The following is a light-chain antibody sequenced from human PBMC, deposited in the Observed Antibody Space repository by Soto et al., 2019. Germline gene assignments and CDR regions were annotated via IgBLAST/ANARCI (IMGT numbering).Light chain of an antibody. CDR2: GAS. Sequence: EIVMTQSPATLSLSPGERATLSCGASQSISNYLTWYQQKPGQAPRLLIYGASNRATGIPARFSGSGSGTDFTLTISSLEPEDFAVYFCQQRSDWPLTFGPGTKVDIK. CDR1: QSISNY. CDR3: QQRSDWPLT. V-gene: IGKV3-11*01. J-gene: IGKJ3*01.